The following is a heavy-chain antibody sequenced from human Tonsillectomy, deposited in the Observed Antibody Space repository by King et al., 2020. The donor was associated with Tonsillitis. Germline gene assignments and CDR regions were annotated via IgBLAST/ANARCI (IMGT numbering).Heavy chain of an antibody. V-gene: IGHV3-30*18. D-gene: IGHD5-18*01. CDR3: ANEVHLWLSGMDV. CDR2: ISYDGGNK. Sequence: VRQAPGKGLEWVALISYDGGNKYYADSVKGRFTISRDNSKNTLYVQMNSLRAEDTAVYYCANEVHLWLSGMDVWGQGNTFTLSS. J-gene: IGHJ6*02.